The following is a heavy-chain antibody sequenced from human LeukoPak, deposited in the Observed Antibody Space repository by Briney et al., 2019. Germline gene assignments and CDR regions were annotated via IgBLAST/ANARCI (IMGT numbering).Heavy chain of an antibody. V-gene: IGHV4-38-2*01. CDR1: GYFISSGYY. Sequence: SETLSLTCAVSGYFISSGYYWGWIRQPPGKGLEWIGSIYHTGSTHYNPSLKSRVTISIDTSKNQFSLKLRSVTAADTAVYSCVRQWQSTGFVYWGQGTLVTVSS. CDR3: VRQWQSTGFVY. J-gene: IGHJ4*02. CDR2: IYHTGST. D-gene: IGHD2-2*01.